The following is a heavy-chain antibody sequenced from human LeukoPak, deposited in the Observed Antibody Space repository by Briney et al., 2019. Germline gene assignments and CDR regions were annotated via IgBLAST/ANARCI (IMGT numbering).Heavy chain of an antibody. J-gene: IGHJ4*02. Sequence: GGSLRPSCAASGFTFSNYGMHWVRQAPGKGLEWVAFVRDDESTKFYADSVKGRFIISRDNSKTTLYLQMNSLRPEDTAVYYCAKDVPAAYFDYWGQGTLVTVSS. D-gene: IGHD2-2*01. CDR1: GFTFSNYG. V-gene: IGHV3-30*02. CDR2: VRDDESTK. CDR3: AKDVPAAYFDY.